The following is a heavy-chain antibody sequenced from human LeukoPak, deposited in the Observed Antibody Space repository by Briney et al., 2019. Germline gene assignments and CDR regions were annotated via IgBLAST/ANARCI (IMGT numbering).Heavy chain of an antibody. D-gene: IGHD6-19*01. CDR3: AKVRGSGWYYFGY. CDR2: ISGSGGST. J-gene: IGHJ4*02. CDR1: GFTFSSYA. V-gene: IGHV3-23*01. Sequence: GGSLRLSCAASGFTFSSYAMNWVRQAPGKGLEWVSTISGSGGSTFYADSVKDRFTISRDNSKNTLYLQMNSLRAEDTAVYYCAKVRGSGWYYFGYWGQGTLVTVSS.